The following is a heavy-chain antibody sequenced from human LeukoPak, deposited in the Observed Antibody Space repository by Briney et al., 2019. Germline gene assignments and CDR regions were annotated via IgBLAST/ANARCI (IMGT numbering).Heavy chain of an antibody. Sequence: SETLSLTCTVSGGSISSSTYYWGWIRQPPGKGLEWIGNIYYSGNTYYNPSLNSRVTISVDTSKNQFSLRLTSVTAADTAVYYCARQTGSGLFILPGGQGTLVTVSS. D-gene: IGHD3/OR15-3a*01. CDR2: IYYSGNT. CDR1: GGSISSSTYY. CDR3: ARQTGSGLFILP. J-gene: IGHJ4*02. V-gene: IGHV4-39*01.